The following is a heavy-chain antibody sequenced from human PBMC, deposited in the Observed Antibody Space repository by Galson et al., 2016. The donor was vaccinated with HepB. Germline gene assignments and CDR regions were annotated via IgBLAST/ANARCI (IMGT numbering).Heavy chain of an antibody. CDR3: GKGRTYCSGTSCYYFDR. J-gene: IGHJ4*02. Sequence: SLRLSCAVSGFNFRSYAMSWVRQAPGKGLQWVSSISARGDSTDYAGSVKGRFTISRDNSKNTLYLQMNSLRAEDTAVYYCGKGRTYCSGTSCYYFDRWGQGTLVTVSS. CDR2: ISARGDST. D-gene: IGHD2-2*01. V-gene: IGHV3-23*01. CDR1: GFNFRSYA.